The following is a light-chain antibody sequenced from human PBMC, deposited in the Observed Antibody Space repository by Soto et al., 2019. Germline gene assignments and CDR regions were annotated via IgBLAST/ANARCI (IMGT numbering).Light chain of an antibody. CDR2: DAS. V-gene: IGKV3-11*01. J-gene: IGKJ3*01. CDR1: QTLNSY. CDR3: QQRSIWPHT. Sequence: EIVLTQSPATLSLSPGEIATLSCRASQTLNSYVAWYQQKPGHAPSLLIYDASSRATGIPARFSGSGSGTDFTLPIRSLQHADFAVYYCQQRSIWPHTFGPGNKGPIK.